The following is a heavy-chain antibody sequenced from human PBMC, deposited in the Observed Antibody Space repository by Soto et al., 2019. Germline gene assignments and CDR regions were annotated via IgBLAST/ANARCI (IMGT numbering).Heavy chain of an antibody. V-gene: IGHV4-39*02. CDR1: GGSISSSLYY. CDR3: ARSRSGSWYYFDH. D-gene: IGHD6-13*01. Sequence: QLQLQESGPGLVKPSETLSLTCTVSGGSISSSLYYWGWIRQPPGKGLEWIGSIYYIGTTYYNPSIKIRVTISVDTSKNHFSLRLSSVTAADTAVYYCARSRSGSWYYFDHWGQGTLVTVSS. CDR2: IYYIGTT. J-gene: IGHJ4*02.